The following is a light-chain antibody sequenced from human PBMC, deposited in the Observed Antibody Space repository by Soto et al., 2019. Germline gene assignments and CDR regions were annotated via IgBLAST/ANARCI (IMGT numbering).Light chain of an antibody. V-gene: IGKV3-20*01. CDR1: QSVSNNY. CDR2: GAS. CDR3: LQDYNYPIT. J-gene: IGKJ5*01. Sequence: EIVLTQSPGTLSLSPAERATLACRASQSVSNNYLAWYQQKPGQAPRLLIYGASNRATGIPDRFSGSGSGTDFTLTISSLQPEDFATYYCLQDYNYPITFCQGTRLEIK.